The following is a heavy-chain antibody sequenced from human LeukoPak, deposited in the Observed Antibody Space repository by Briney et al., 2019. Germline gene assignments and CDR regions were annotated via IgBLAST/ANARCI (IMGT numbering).Heavy chain of an antibody. J-gene: IGHJ4*02. Sequence: GGSLRLSCAASGFTFSSYSMNWVRQAPGKGLEWVSSISSSSSYIYYADSVKGRFTISRDNAKNSLYLQMNSLRAEDTAVYYCAILMTTVSLFDCWGQGTLVTVSS. CDR2: ISSSSSYI. D-gene: IGHD4-17*01. CDR3: AILMTTVSLFDC. V-gene: IGHV3-21*01. CDR1: GFTFSSYS.